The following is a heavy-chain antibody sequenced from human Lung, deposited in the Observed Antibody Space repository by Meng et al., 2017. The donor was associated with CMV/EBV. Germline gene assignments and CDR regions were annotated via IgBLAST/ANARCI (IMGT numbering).Heavy chain of an antibody. CDR1: EFTFSTCT. V-gene: IGHV3-48*04. CDR2: ISSSSSTI. Sequence: GESLKISCAASEFTFSTCTMYWVRQAPGKGLEWVSYISSSSSTIYYADSVKGRFTISRDNAKNSLYLQMNSLRAEDTAVYYCARVENYDFWSGYYSFPYYFDYWGQGXLVTVSS. CDR3: ARVENYDFWSGYYSFPYYFDY. J-gene: IGHJ4*02. D-gene: IGHD3-3*01.